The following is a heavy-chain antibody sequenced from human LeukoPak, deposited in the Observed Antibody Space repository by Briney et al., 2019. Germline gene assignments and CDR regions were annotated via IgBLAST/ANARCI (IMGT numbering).Heavy chain of an antibody. CDR3: ATYYDFWSGHPGGYYFDY. Sequence: LSLTCTVSGGSISSSNYYWGWIRQPPGKGLEWVSYISSSGSTIYYADSVKGRFTISRDNAKNSLYLQMNSLRAEDTAVYYCATYYDFWSGHPGGYYFDYWGQGTLVTVSS. J-gene: IGHJ4*02. D-gene: IGHD3-3*01. CDR1: GGSISSSNYY. CDR2: ISSSGSTI. V-gene: IGHV3-11*01.